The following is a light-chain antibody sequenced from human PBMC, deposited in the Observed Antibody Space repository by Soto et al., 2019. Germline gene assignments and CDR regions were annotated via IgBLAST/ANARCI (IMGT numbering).Light chain of an antibody. CDR2: WAS. J-gene: IGKJ1*01. Sequence: DIVMTQSADSLAVSLGERATINCKSSQSVFSNSNNKKYLAWYQQKPGQPPKLLIHWASIRESGVPDRFSGSGSGTDFTLTINSRQAEDVAVYYGQQYYSTPWTFGQGTKVEIK. CDR3: QQYYSTPWT. V-gene: IGKV4-1*01. CDR1: QSVFSNSNNKKY.